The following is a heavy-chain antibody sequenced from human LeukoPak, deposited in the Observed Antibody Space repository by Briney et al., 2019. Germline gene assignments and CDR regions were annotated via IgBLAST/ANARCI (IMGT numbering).Heavy chain of an antibody. V-gene: IGHV3-21*04. J-gene: IGHJ4*02. CDR3: ARDTSGYDPF. D-gene: IGHD5-12*01. CDR2: ISSSSSYI. Sequence: PGGSLRLSCVGTGFTFSTYRMNWVRQAPGKGLEWVSSISSSSSYIYYADSVKGRITISRDNAKNSLYLQMNSLRVEDTAVYYCARDTSGYDPFWGQGTLVTVSS. CDR1: GFTFSTYR.